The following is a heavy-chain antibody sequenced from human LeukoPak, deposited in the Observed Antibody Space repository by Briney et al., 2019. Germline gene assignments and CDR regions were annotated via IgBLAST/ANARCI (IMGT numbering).Heavy chain of an antibody. CDR2: IYFSGST. Sequence: KPSETLSLTCTVSSDSISTGSHYWGWIRQPPGKGLEWIGSIYFSGSTYYNPSLKSRVTISVNTSKNQFSLNLSSVTAADTAVYYCARETGTVSWGQGTLVTVSS. D-gene: IGHD3-9*01. CDR3: ARETGTVS. J-gene: IGHJ5*02. CDR1: SDSISTGSHY. V-gene: IGHV4-39*01.